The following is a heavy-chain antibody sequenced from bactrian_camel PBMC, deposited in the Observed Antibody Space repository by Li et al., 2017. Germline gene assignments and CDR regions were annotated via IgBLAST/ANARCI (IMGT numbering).Heavy chain of an antibody. CDR3: AKDLIGGSWHQMDY. Sequence: VQLVESGGGSVQAGGSLRLSCAVSGFKFSDYHMSWVRQAPGKGFEWVSGIDWRGRDTYYTQSVKGRFTISRDNAKNTLYLRLNSLKTEDTAMYYCAKDLIGGSWHQMDYWGQGTQV. D-gene: IGHD6*01. CDR1: GFKFSDYH. CDR2: IDWRGRDT. J-gene: IGHJ4*01. V-gene: IGHV3S40*01.